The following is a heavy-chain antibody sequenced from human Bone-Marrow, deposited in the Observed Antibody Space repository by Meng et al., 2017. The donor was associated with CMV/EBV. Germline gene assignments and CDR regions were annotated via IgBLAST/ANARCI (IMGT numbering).Heavy chain of an antibody. J-gene: IGHJ4*02. D-gene: IGHD2-8*01. V-gene: IGHV3-48*04. CDR3: ARDNPARRLKVYAKGVDS. CDR1: GFTFTDSS. CDR2: ISGSGNTI. Sequence: GESLKISCEVSGFTFTDSSMNWIRQAPGKGLEWISYISGSGNTIYDADSVKGRFTISRDNAKNSLYLQMNNLRAEDTAVYYCARDNPARRLKVYAKGVDSWGQGTLVTVSS.